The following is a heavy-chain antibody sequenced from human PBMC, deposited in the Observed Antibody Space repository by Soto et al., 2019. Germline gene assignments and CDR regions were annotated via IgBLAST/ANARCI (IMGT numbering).Heavy chain of an antibody. CDR1: GYAFSDYG. Sequence: QLVQSEGEVKKPGASVKVSCKTSGYAFSDYGVSWVRRAPGQGLEWMGWANTYNGNTKYEKKFQGRVSFSTDASTRTVFLELTNLELDDAAVYYCARGFIPENYWGQGTRVTVSS. V-gene: IGHV1-18*01. D-gene: IGHD2-2*01. J-gene: IGHJ4*01. CDR3: ARGFIPENY. CDR2: ANTYNGNT.